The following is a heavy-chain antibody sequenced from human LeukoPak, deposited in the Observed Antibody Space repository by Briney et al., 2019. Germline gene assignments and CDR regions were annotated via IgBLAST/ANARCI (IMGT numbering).Heavy chain of an antibody. CDR3: ARSSGWWSLDY. CDR1: GFTFSSSA. CDR2: FDTGFGT. J-gene: IGHJ4*02. Sequence: GGSLRLSCAVSGFTFSSSAMTWVRQAPGRGLEWVSAFDTGFGTYYPDSLKGRFTISRDNSKNTLFLQMNSLRADDTAVYYCARSSGWWSLDYWGQGTLVTVSS. D-gene: IGHD6-19*01. V-gene: IGHV3-23*01.